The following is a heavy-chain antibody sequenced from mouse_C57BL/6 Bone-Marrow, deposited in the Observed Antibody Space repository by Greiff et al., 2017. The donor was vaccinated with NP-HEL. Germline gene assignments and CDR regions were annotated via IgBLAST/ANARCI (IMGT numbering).Heavy chain of an antibody. CDR3: ARIFYGYDWYFDV. CDR2: IWWDDDN. V-gene: IGHV8-8*01. D-gene: IGHD2-2*01. J-gene: IGHJ1*03. CDR1: GFSLSPFGMG. Sequence: QVTLKVSGPGILQPSQTLSLTCSFSGFSLSPFGMGVGWIRPPPGMGLVWLAHIWWDDDNYSNPSLKRRLPISKDTSKNQGFLKIANVDTADTATYDCARIFYGYDWYFDVWGTGTTVTVSA.